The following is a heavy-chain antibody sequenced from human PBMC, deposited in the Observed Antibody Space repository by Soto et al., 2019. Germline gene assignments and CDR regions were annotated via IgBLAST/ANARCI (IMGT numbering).Heavy chain of an antibody. CDR3: AKDRWGSYAFDS. D-gene: IGHD1-26*01. J-gene: IGHJ5*01. Sequence: QVQLVQPVAEVKKTGSSVKVSCKASGGVFRNYASNWVRQAPGQGLAWMGGIIPVVGTADYPQKFQGRGTITADESTTTAYMELTSLKTEDTAVYFCAKDRWGSYAFDSWGQGTLVTVSS. V-gene: IGHV1-69*01. CDR1: GGVFRNYA. CDR2: IIPVVGTA.